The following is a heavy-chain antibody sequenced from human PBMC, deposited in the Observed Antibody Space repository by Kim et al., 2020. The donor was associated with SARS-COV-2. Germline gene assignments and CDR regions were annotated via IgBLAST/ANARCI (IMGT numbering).Heavy chain of an antibody. Sequence: KNYQTSVTARFTISRDNSRNTLYRQKNSRRAEDTAVYYCARTPSYYYGMDVWGQGTTVTVSS. V-gene: IGHV3-33*01. CDR2: K. CDR3: ARTPSYYYGMDV. J-gene: IGHJ6*02.